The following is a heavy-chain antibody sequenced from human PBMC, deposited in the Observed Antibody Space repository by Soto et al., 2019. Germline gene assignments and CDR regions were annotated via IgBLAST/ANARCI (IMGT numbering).Heavy chain of an antibody. CDR2: ISYDGSNK. V-gene: IGHV3-30-3*01. CDR1: GFTFSSYA. J-gene: IGHJ6*02. CDR3: ARDRRYSGNYDFWSGYYLGNYYYYGMDV. D-gene: IGHD3-3*01. Sequence: QVQLVESGGGVVQPGRSLRLSCAASGFTFSSYAMHWVRQAPGKGLEWVAVISYDGSNKYYADSVKGRFTISRDNSKNTLYLQINSLRAEDTAVYYCARDRRYSGNYDFWSGYYLGNYYYYGMDVWGQGTTVTVSS.